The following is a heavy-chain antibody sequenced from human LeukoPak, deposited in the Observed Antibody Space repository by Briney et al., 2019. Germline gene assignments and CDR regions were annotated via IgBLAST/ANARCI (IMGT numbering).Heavy chain of an antibody. CDR1: GFTFSSYS. CDR3: ARGEGTSIAARPKGFDY. CDR2: ISSSSSYI. Sequence: PGGSLRLSCAASGFTFSSYSMNWVRQAPGKGLEWVSSISSSSSYIYYADSVKGRFTISRDNAKNSLYLQMNSLRAEDTAVYYCARGEGTSIAARPKGFDYWGQGTLVTVSS. J-gene: IGHJ4*02. D-gene: IGHD6-6*01. V-gene: IGHV3-21*01.